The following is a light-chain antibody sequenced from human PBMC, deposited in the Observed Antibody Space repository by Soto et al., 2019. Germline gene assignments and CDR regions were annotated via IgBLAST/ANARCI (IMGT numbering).Light chain of an antibody. CDR1: QSVSSSY. J-gene: IGKJ2*01. V-gene: IGKV3-20*01. CDR3: KQYGSSPLFT. CDR2: GAS. Sequence: EIVLTQSPGTLSLSPGERATLSCRASQSVSSSYLAWYQQKPGHAPRLLIYGASIRATGSPDRISGSGSGTDFTLTISRLEPEGFAVYSCKQYGSSPLFTFGQGTKLEIK.